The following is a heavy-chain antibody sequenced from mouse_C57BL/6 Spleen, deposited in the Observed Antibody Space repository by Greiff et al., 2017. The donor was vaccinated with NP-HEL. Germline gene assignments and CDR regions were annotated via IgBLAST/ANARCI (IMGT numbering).Heavy chain of an antibody. CDR2: IDPSDSYT. CDR1: GYTFTSYW. J-gene: IGHJ4*01. D-gene: IGHD1-1*01. V-gene: IGHV1-59*01. Sequence: QVQLKQPGAELVRPGTSVKLSCKASGYTFTSYWMHWVKQRPGQGLEWIGVIDPSDSYTNYNQKFKGKATLTVDTSSSTAYMQLSSLTSEDSAVYYCARITTVVAPYAMDYWGQGTSVTVSS. CDR3: ARITTVVAPYAMDY.